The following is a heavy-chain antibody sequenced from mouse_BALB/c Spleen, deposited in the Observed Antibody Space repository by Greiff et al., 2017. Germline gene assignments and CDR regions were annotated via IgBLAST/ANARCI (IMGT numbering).Heavy chain of an antibody. D-gene: IGHD1-1*01. CDR1: GYTFTSYW. J-gene: IGHJ3*01. CDR3: APYYYSSSSWFAY. V-gene: IGHV1S81*02. Sequence: QVQLQQPGAELVKPGASVKLSCKASGYTFTSYWMHWVKQRPGQGLEWIGEINPSNGRTNYNEKFKSKATLTVDKSSSTAYMQLSSLTSEDSAVYYCAPYYYSSSSWFAYWGQGTLVTVSA. CDR2: INPSNGRT.